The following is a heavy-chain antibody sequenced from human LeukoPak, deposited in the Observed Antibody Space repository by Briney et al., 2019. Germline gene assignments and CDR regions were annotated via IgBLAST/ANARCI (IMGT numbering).Heavy chain of an antibody. CDR2: FDPVEGDT. Sequence: ASVKVSCKVSGYTLTELSMHWVRQAPGKGLEWMGGFDPVEGDTIYAQKFQGRVTMTEDTSTDTAYMELSSLRSDDAAVYYCATITWSGYTNFDYWGQGTLVTVSS. CDR3: ATITWSGYTNFDY. D-gene: IGHD3-3*01. J-gene: IGHJ4*02. V-gene: IGHV1-24*01. CDR1: GYTLTELS.